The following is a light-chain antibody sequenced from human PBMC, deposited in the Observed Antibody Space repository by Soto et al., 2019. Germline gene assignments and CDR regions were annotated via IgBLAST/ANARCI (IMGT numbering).Light chain of an antibody. CDR1: QGISDY. V-gene: IGKV1-27*01. J-gene: IGKJ1*01. CDR3: QKYNSAPWT. CDR2: AAS. Sequence: DIQLTPSPPSLSASVVDRVTITCRASQGISDYLARYQQKPGKLPKVLIYAASALQSGVPSRFSGSGSGTDFTLTITSLQPEDVATYYCQKYNSAPWTFGQGTKVDIK.